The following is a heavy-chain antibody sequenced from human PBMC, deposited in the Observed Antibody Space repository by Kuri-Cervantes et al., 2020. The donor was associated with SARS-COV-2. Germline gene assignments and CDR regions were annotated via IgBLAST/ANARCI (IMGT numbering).Heavy chain of an antibody. CDR1: GGSISSSSYY. CDR3: ARGSPSGWYRVYDY. V-gene: IGHV4-39*01. Sequence: ESLKISCTVSGGSISSSSYYWGWIRQPPGKGLEWIGSIYYSGSTYYNPSLKSRVTISVDTSKNQFSLKLSSVTAADTAVYYCARGSPSGWYRVYDYWGQGTLVTVSS. D-gene: IGHD6-19*01. J-gene: IGHJ4*02. CDR2: IYYSGST.